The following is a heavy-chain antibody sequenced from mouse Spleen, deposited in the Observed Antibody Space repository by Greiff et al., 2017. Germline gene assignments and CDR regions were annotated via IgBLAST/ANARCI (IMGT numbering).Heavy chain of an antibody. D-gene: IGHD1-1*01. CDR2: ILPSIGRT. Sequence: VQLQQSGSELRSPGSSVKLSCKDFDSEVFPIAYMSWVRQKPGHGFEWIGGILPSIGRTIYGEKFEDKATLDADTLSNTAYLELNSLTSEDSAIYYCARRKDYYGSSYWYFDVWGAGTTVTVSS. CDR1: DSEVFPIAY. J-gene: IGHJ1*01. V-gene: IGHV15-2*01. CDR3: ARRKDYYGSSYWYFDV.